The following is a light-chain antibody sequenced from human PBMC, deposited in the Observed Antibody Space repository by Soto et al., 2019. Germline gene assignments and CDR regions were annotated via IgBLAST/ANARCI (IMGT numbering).Light chain of an antibody. CDR3: QHYGSTPWT. CDR1: QSVSSSY. CDR2: GAS. V-gene: IGKV3-20*01. Sequence: EVVLTQSPGTLSLSAGERATLSCRAGQSVSSSYLAWYQQKPGQAPRLLIYGASSRATDIPDRITGSGSGTDFTLTISRLEPEDFAVYYCQHYGSTPWTFGQGTKVEIK. J-gene: IGKJ1*01.